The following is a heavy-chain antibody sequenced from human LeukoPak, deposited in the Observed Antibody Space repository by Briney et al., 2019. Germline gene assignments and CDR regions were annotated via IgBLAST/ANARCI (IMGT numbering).Heavy chain of an antibody. CDR3: ARGRLRGFTGYDRGDFDL. CDR2: TSGYSNNS. V-gene: IGHV3-21*01. Sequence: GGSLRLSCGASGFTFSSYTMNWVRQTPGKGLEWVAYTSGYSNNSYYADSVKGRCTISRDNSKKSLYLKMSSLRAEDTAVYYCARGRLRGFTGYDRGDFDLWGQGTLVTVSS. J-gene: IGHJ4*02. CDR1: GFTFSSYT. D-gene: IGHD5-12*01.